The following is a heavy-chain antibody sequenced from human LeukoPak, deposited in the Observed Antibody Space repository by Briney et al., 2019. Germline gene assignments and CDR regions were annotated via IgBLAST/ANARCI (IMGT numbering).Heavy chain of an antibody. D-gene: IGHD6-19*01. CDR1: GGSISSYY. CDR2: IYYSGST. Sequence: TSETLSLTCTVSGGSISSYYWSWIRQPPGKGLEWIGYIYYSGSTNYNPSLKSRVTISVDTSKNQFSLKLGSVTAADTAVYYCARGRLSFDYWGQGTLVTVSS. J-gene: IGHJ4*02. V-gene: IGHV4-59*01. CDR3: ARGRLSFDY.